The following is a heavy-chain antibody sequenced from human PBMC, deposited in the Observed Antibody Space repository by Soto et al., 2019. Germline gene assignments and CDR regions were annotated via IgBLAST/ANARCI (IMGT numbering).Heavy chain of an antibody. CDR3: ARPLWRDDYNWGYFDL. Sequence: GGSLCLPCAASGFSVSSYAMRWVRQAPGKGLEWVAVISYDGSNKYYADSVKGRFTISRDNSKNTLYLQMNSLRAEDTAVYYCARPLWRDDYNWGYFDLWGRGTLVTVSS. D-gene: IGHD4-4*01. V-gene: IGHV3-30-3*01. CDR1: GFSVSSYA. CDR2: ISYDGSNK. J-gene: IGHJ2*01.